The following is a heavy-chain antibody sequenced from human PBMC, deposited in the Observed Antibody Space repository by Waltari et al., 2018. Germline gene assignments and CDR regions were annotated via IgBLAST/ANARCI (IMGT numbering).Heavy chain of an antibody. CDR3: ARSGWLDY. V-gene: IGHV1-3*01. D-gene: IGHD6-19*01. J-gene: IGHJ4*02. CDR1: GYTFSSYV. CDR2: INAANTNT. Sequence: QVQLVQSGAEVKKPGASVKVSCKASGYTFSSYVMHWVRQAPGQSLEWMGWINAANTNTKYSQKFQGRVTITRDTSASTADMELSSLTSEDTAVYYCARSGWLDYWGQGTLVTVSS.